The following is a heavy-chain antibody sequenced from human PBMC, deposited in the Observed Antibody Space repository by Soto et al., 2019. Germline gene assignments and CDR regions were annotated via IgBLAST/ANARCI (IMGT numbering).Heavy chain of an antibody. Sequence: SETLSLTCIVSGGSISNYYWSWIRQPPGKGLEWIGYILYNGDTKYNPSLKSRVTISVDTSKNQFSLKLSSVTAADTAVYYCARDKGERFGELSWYYYSYGMDVWGQGTTVTVSS. V-gene: IGHV4-59*01. D-gene: IGHD3-10*01. CDR1: GGSISNYY. CDR2: ILYNGDT. J-gene: IGHJ6*02. CDR3: ARDKGERFGELSWYYYSYGMDV.